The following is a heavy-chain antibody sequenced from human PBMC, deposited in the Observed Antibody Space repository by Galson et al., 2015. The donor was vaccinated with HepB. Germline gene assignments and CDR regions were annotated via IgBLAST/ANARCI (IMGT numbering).Heavy chain of an antibody. CDR1: GFTFSSYT. CDR2: ISYDGSYK. V-gene: IGHV3-30*04. D-gene: IGHD1-1*01. CDR3: AKGTTDIDS. J-gene: IGHJ4*02. Sequence: SLRLSCAASGFTFSSYTIHWVRQAPGKGLEWVALISYDGSYKYYADSAKGRFTISRDNSKNTLYLQMNSLRVEDTALYYCAKGTTDIDSWGQGTQVTVSS.